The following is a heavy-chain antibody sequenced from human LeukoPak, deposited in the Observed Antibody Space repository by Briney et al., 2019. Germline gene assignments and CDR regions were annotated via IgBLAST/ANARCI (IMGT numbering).Heavy chain of an antibody. V-gene: IGHV4-30-2*01. CDR2: IYHSGST. Sequence: SETLSLTCTVSGGSISSGGYYWSWIRQPPGKGLEWIGYIYHSGSTYYNPSLKSRVTISVDRSKNQFSLKLSSVTAADTAVYYCARGFGVAAVGTIWFDPWGQGTLVTVSS. CDR3: ARGFGVAAVGTIWFDP. D-gene: IGHD6-13*01. J-gene: IGHJ5*02. CDR1: GGSISSGGYY.